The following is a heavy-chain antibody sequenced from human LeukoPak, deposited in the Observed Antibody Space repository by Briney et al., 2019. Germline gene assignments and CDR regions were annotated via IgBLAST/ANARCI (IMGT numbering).Heavy chain of an antibody. V-gene: IGHV3-53*01. D-gene: IGHD3-3*01. CDR1: GFTVSSNY. CDR2: IYSGGST. CDR3: ARDTIFGVVKMGSGV. Sequence: GGSLRLSCAASGFTVSSNYMSWVRQAPGKGLEWVSVIYSGGSTYYADSVKGRFTISRDNSKNTLYLQMNSLRAEDTAVYYCARDTIFGVVKMGSGVWGKGTTVTVSS. J-gene: IGHJ6*04.